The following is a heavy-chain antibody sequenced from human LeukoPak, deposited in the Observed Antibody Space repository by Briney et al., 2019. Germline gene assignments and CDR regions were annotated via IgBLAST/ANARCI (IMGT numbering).Heavy chain of an antibody. Sequence: SETLSLTCTVSGGSISSGSCYWSWIRQPAGKGLEWIGRIYTSGSTNYNPSLKSRVTMSVDTSKNQFSLKLSSVTAADTAVYYCAREPVGAPRYFDYWGQGTLVTVSS. V-gene: IGHV4-61*02. CDR1: GGSISSGSCY. CDR3: AREPVGAPRYFDY. CDR2: IYTSGST. D-gene: IGHD1-26*01. J-gene: IGHJ4*02.